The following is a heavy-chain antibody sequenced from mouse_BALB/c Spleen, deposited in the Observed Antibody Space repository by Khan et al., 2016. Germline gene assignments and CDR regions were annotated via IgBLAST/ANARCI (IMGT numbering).Heavy chain of an antibody. CDR3: ARRVYYGSSYDVMDY. J-gene: IGHJ4*01. V-gene: IGHV9-1*02. CDR2: MNTYTGES. D-gene: IGHD1-1*01. Sequence: QIQLVQSGPELKKPGETVKISCKASGSTFTNYGMNWVKQAPGKGLKWMGWMNTYTGESTYPDDFKGRFAFSLETSASTAYLQINNLKNEDMATYFGARRVYYGSSYDVMDYWGQGTSVTVSS. CDR1: GSTFTNYG.